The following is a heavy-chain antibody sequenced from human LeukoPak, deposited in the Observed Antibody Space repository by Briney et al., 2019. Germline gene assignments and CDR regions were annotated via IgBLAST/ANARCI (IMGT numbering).Heavy chain of an antibody. CDR3: ARRGLEGPFDY. V-gene: IGHV4-4*02. J-gene: IGHJ4*02. Sequence: SETLSLTCAVSGGSISSSNWWSWVRQPPGKGLEWIGEIYHSGSTNYNPSLKSRATISVDKSKNQFSLNLSSVTAADTAVYYCARRGLEGPFDYWGQGTLVTVSS. CDR1: GGSISSSNW. D-gene: IGHD3-10*01. CDR2: IYHSGST.